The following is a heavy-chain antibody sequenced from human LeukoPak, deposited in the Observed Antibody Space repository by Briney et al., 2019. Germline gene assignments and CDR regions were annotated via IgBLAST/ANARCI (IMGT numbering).Heavy chain of an antibody. CDR3: ALRPVYCSGGSCYYYYGMDV. Sequence: GGSLRLSCAASGFTFSSYAMSWVRQAPGKGLEWVSAISGSGGSTYYADSVKGRFTISRDNSKNTLYLQMNSLRAEDTAVYYCALRPVYCSGGSCYYYYGMDVWGQGTTVTVSS. D-gene: IGHD2-15*01. V-gene: IGHV3-23*01. J-gene: IGHJ6*02. CDR1: GFTFSSYA. CDR2: ISGSGGST.